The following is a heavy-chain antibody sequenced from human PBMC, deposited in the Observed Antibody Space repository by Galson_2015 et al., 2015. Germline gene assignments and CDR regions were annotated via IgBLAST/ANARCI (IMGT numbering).Heavy chain of an antibody. CDR1: GFTFNKYI. D-gene: IGHD3-3*01. CDR3: GRDLLTYNDLLPSGPDY. CDR2: ISASGGST. Sequence: SLRLSCAASGFTFNKYIMAWVRQAPGKGLEWVSGISASGGSTYYGDAVKGRFTISRDNSKNTLYLQMNSLRAEDTAVYYCGRDLLTYNDLLPSGPDYWGQGTLVTVSS. V-gene: IGHV3-23*01. J-gene: IGHJ4*02.